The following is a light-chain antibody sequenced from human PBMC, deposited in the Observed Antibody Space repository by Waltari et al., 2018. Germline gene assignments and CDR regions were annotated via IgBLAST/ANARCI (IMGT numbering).Light chain of an antibody. CDR1: QTVMTTY. CDR2: GAS. Sequence: DIVFTQSPGCLSLSPGRRATLACRASQTVMTTYLAWYQQKPGQAPTLLIYGASSRATGIPARFSGSGSGTDFSLTISSLEPEDFAVYYCQQYDISPLTFGGGTKVEIK. J-gene: IGKJ4*01. V-gene: IGKV3-20*01. CDR3: QQYDISPLT.